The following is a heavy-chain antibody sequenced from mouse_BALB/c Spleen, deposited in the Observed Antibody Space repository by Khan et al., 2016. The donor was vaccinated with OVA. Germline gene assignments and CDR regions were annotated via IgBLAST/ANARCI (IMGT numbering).Heavy chain of an antibody. V-gene: IGHV1-54*01. CDR1: GYVFTNYL. CDR2: IDPGSGGT. CDR3: ARGGEPGHY. Sequence: VQLQESGAELVRPGTSVKVSCKASGYVFTNYLIEWVKQRHGQGLEGIGVIDPGSGGTNYNETFKGKTTLTADKSSSTAYMQLSSLTSDDSAVYFCARGGEPGHYWGQGTTLTVSS. J-gene: IGHJ2*01.